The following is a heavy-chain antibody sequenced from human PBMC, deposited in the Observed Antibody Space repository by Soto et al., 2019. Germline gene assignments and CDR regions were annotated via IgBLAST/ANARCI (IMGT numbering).Heavy chain of an antibody. CDR1: GYTFTSYY. CDR2: INPSGGST. CDR3: ARERRNIVVVVAATNLDY. V-gene: IGHV1-46*01. J-gene: IGHJ4*02. Sequence: GASVKVSCKASGYTFTSYYMHWVRQAPGQGLEWMGIINPSGGSTSYAQKFQGRVTMTRDTSTSTVYMELSSLRSEDTAVYYCARERRNIVVVVAATNLDYWGQGTLVTVSS. D-gene: IGHD2-15*01.